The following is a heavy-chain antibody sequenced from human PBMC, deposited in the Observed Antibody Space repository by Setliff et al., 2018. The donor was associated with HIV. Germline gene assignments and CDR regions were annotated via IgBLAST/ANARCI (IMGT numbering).Heavy chain of an antibody. CDR1: EFIFSDYY. CDR2: ISSSTSGYT. CDR3: ARCGSSDVCNWFDP. D-gene: IGHD2-15*01. J-gene: IGHJ5*02. Sequence: GGSLRLSCAASEFIFSDYYMSWIRQAPGKGLEWVSYISSSTSGYTNYAGSVKGRFTISRDNAKNSLYLQMNSLRAEDTAVYYCARCGSSDVCNWFDPWGQGTLVTVSS. V-gene: IGHV3-11*06.